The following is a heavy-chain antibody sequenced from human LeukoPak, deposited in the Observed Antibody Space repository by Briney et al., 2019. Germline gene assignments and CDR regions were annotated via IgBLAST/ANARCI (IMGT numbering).Heavy chain of an antibody. Sequence: RGESLKISCKGSGYSFTSYWIGWVRQMPGKGLEWMGIIYPGDSDTRYSPSFQGQVTISADKSISTAYLQWSSLKASDTAMYYCASTVREQSYYYGMDVWGQGTTVTVSS. D-gene: IGHD3-10*01. CDR1: GYSFTSYW. J-gene: IGHJ6*02. CDR3: ASTVREQSYYYGMDV. CDR2: IYPGDSDT. V-gene: IGHV5-51*01.